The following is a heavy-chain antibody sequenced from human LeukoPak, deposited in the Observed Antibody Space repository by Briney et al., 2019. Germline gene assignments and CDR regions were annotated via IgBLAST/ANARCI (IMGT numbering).Heavy chain of an antibody. CDR3: ARGAYYFDY. Sequence: SETLSLTCGVSGGSITNTNYWTWVRQPPGKGLEWIGEVNLQGSTNYNSSPMGRVTISVDTSKNQFSLKLSSVTAADTAVYYCARGAYYFDYWGQGTLVTVSS. V-gene: IGHV4-4*02. CDR2: VNLQGST. CDR1: GGSITNTNY. J-gene: IGHJ4*02.